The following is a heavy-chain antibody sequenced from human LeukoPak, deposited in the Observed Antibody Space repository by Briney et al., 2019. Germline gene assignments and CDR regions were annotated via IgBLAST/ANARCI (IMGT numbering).Heavy chain of an antibody. Sequence: RQMPGKGLDWMGIIYPGDSDTKYSPAFQSQVTISADKSISTAYQQRSRLKASDTAMYYCARMGPDIVVVTAIDYWGQGALVTVSS. V-gene: IGHV5-51*01. J-gene: IGHJ4*02. D-gene: IGHD2-21*02. CDR2: IYPGDSDT. CDR3: ARMGPDIVVVTAIDY.